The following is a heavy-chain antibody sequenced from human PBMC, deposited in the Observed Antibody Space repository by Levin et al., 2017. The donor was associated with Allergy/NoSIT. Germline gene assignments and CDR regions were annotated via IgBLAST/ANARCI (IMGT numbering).Heavy chain of an antibody. D-gene: IGHD3-9*01. CDR2: IKSKTDGGTT. CDR1: GFTFSNAW. CDR3: TTEGDYDILTGYSGYYYYMDV. J-gene: IGHJ6*03. V-gene: IGHV3-15*01. Sequence: GESLKISCAASGFTFSNAWMSWVRQAPGKGLEWVGRIKSKTDGGTTDYAAPVKGRFTISRDDSKNTLYLQMNSLKTEDTAVYYCTTEGDYDILTGYSGYYYYMDVWGKGTTVTVSS.